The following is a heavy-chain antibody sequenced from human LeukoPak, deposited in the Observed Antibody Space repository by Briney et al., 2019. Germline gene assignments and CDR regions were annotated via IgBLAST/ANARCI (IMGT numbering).Heavy chain of an antibody. CDR2: IYYSGST. V-gene: IGHV4-30-4*08. CDR1: GGSISSGDYY. CDR3: ARGEAESQSDAWFDP. Sequence: PSETLSLTCTVSGGSISSGDYYWSWIRQPPGKGLEWIGYIYYSGSTYYNPSLKSRVTISVDTSKNQFSLKLSSVTAADTAVYYCARGEAESQSDAWFDPWGQGTLVTVSS. D-gene: IGHD3-16*01. J-gene: IGHJ5*02.